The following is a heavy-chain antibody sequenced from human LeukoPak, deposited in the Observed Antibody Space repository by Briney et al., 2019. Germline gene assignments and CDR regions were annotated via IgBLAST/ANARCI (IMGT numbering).Heavy chain of an antibody. D-gene: IGHD3-3*01. J-gene: IGHJ6*02. CDR1: GGSFSGYY. CDR2: INHSGST. CDR3: ARTGLTIFGVGRLGYYYGMDV. Sequence: SETLSLTCAVYGGSFSGYYWSWIRQPPGKGLEWIGEINHSGSTNYNPSLKSRVTISVDTSKNQFSLKLSSVTAADTAVYYCARTGLTIFGVGRLGYYYGMDVWGQGTTVTVPS. V-gene: IGHV4-34*01.